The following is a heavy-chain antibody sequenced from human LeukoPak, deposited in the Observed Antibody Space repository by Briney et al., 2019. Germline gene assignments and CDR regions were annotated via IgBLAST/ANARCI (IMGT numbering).Heavy chain of an antibody. CDR1: GASIRNNI. D-gene: IGHD6-13*01. V-gene: IGHV4-4*07. CDR3: ARYPATDIEAFDI. J-gene: IGHJ3*02. CDR2: VYTSGST. Sequence: TSSETLSLTCTVSGASIRNNIWSWIRQPAGKGLEWIGRVYTSGSTNYNPSLKSRVSMSVATSKNQFSLRLSSVTAADTAMYYCARYPATDIEAFDIWGQGGMVIVSS.